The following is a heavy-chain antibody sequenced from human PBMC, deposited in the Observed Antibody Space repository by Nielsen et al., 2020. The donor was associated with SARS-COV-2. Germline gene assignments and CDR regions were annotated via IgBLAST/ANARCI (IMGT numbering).Heavy chain of an antibody. J-gene: IGHJ4*02. CDR3: VYQLPTGLLDY. V-gene: IGHV1-2*02. Sequence: ASVKVSCKASGYTFTDYYLHWVRQAPGQGLEWMGWINPSSGGTKFVQKFQGRVTMTRDTSISTAYMELTWLRSDDTAVYYCVYQLPTGLLDYWGQGTLVTVSS. CDR1: GYTFTDYY. CDR2: INPSSGGT. D-gene: IGHD2-2*01.